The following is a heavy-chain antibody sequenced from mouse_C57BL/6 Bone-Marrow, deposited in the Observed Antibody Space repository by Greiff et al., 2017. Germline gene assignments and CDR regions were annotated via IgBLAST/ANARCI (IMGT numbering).Heavy chain of an antibody. J-gene: IGHJ4*01. CDR1: GYTFTDYE. Sequence: VQRVESGAELVRPGASVTLSCKASGYTFTDYEMHWVKQTPVHGLEWIGAIDPETGGTAYNQKFKGKAILTADKSSSTAYMELRSLTSEDSAVYYCTREGFLDYAMDYWGQGTSVTVSS. CDR2: IDPETGGT. V-gene: IGHV1-15*01. CDR3: TREGFLDYAMDY.